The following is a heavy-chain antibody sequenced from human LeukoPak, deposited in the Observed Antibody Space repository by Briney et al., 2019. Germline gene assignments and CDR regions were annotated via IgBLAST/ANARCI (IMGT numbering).Heavy chain of an antibody. CDR1: GGSFSGYY. CDR3: ARDRSSICTNGVCYPAASDY. V-gene: IGHV4-34*01. D-gene: IGHD2-8*01. Sequence: PSETLSLTCAVYGGSFSGYYWYWIRQPPGKGLEWIGEISHSGSTNYNPSLKSRVTISVDTSRNQFSLKLNSVTAADTAVYYCARDRSSICTNGVCYPAASDYWGQGTLVTASS. CDR2: ISHSGST. J-gene: IGHJ4*02.